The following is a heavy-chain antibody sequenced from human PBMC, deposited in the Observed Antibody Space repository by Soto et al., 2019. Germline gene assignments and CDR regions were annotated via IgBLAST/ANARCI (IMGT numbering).Heavy chain of an antibody. V-gene: IGHV4-30-2*06. Sequence: SETLSLTGTVSGGSISSGGYSWTWIRQSPGKGLEWIGYTYQSGSAYYNPSLKSRVTISVDRSKNQFSLNLTSVTAADTAVYYCARDYYGMDVWGQGTTVTVSS. CDR1: GGSISSGGYS. CDR3: ARDYYGMDV. J-gene: IGHJ6*02. CDR2: TYQSGSA.